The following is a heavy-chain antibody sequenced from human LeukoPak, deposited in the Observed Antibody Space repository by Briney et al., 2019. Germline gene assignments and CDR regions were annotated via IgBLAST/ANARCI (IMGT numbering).Heavy chain of an antibody. CDR3: VRDPRDGYGHFDY. J-gene: IGHJ4*02. Sequence: GGSLRLSCVVSGFTFSGNHISWVRQAPGKGPEWVSVIYIEGYTYYADSVKGRFTISRDNSKNTVYLQVNSLKPEDTAVYYCVRDPRDGYGHFDYWGQGTLVTVSS. V-gene: IGHV3-66*01. D-gene: IGHD5-24*01. CDR1: GFTFSGNH. CDR2: IYIEGYT.